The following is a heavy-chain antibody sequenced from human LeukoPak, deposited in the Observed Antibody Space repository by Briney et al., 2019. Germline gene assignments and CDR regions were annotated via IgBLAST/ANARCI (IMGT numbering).Heavy chain of an antibody. J-gene: IGHJ4*02. CDR2: IYYSGST. CDR3: ARQSPIAARPNS. D-gene: IGHD6-6*01. CDR1: GGSISSSSYY. Sequence: SETLSLTCTVSGGSISSSSYYWGWIRQPPGKGLEWIGSIYYSGSTYYNPSLKSRVTISVDTSKNQFSLKLSPVTAADTAVYYCARQSPIAARPNSWGQGTLVTVSS. V-gene: IGHV4-39*01.